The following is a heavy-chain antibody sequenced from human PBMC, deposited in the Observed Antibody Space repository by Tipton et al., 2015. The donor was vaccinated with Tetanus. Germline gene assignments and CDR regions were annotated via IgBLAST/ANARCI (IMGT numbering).Heavy chain of an antibody. CDR1: GFTFSAYW. V-gene: IGHV3-21*01. CDR3: ASGSALDY. J-gene: IGHJ4*02. CDR2: ISSTSSYI. Sequence: SLRLSCAASGFTFSAYWMSWVRQAPGKGLEWVSSISSTSSYIYYADSLKGRFTISRDNAKNSLFLQMNSLRAEDTAVYYCASGSALDYWGQGALVTVSS. D-gene: IGHD6-25*01.